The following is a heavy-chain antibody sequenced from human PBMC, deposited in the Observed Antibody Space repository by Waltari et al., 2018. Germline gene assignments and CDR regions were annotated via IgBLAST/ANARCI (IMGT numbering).Heavy chain of an antibody. D-gene: IGHD3-16*01. CDR3: ARDLYDSRVPGDYFDY. J-gene: IGHJ4*02. V-gene: IGHV1-2*02. CDR2: IDPNTGGK. Sequence: QVHLVQSGAEVRKPGASVQVSCKGSGSTYPGYTLQWLRQAPGQGLEWMGWIDPNTGGKKLAQKFQGRVTMTRDTSINTVYMELSSLGSDDTAVYYCARDLYDSRVPGDYFDYWGQGTLVTVSS. CDR1: GSTYPGYT.